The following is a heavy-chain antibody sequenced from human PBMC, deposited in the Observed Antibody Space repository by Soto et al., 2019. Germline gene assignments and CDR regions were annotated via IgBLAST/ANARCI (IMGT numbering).Heavy chain of an antibody. D-gene: IGHD2-15*01. J-gene: IGHJ4*02. Sequence: ETLSLTCTVSGGSISSSSSYWGWVRQAPGKGLEWVSSISSSSSYIYYADSVKGRFTISRDNAKNSLYLQMNSLRAEDTAVYYCARVSGYCSGGTCSQNDFWGQGTLVTVSS. V-gene: IGHV3-21*01. CDR2: ISSSSSYI. CDR1: GGSISSSS. CDR3: ARVSGYCSGGTCSQNDF.